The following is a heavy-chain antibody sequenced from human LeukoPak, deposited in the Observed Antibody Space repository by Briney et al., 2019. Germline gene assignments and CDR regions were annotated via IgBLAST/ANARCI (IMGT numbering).Heavy chain of an antibody. D-gene: IGHD1-1*01. CDR2: IYYSGST. Sequence: SETLSLTCTVSGGSISSYYWSWIRQPPGKGLEWIGFIYYSGSTNYSPSLKSRVTISVDTSKNQFSLELTSVTAADTAVYYCARHGNGAFDIWGQGTMVTVSS. CDR1: GGSISSYY. V-gene: IGHV4-59*08. CDR3: ARHGNGAFDI. J-gene: IGHJ3*02.